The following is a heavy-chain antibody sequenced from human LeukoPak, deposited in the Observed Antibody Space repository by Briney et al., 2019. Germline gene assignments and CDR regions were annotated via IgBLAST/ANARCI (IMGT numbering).Heavy chain of an antibody. CDR1: GFTFSSYA. Sequence: GGSLRLSCAASGFTFSSYAMSWVRQAPGKGLEWVSGINWNGGSTGYADPVKGRFTISRDNAKNSLYLQMNSLRAEDTALYYCARGLEGSGSYYNGYFDYWGQGTLVTVSS. J-gene: IGHJ4*02. CDR2: INWNGGST. CDR3: ARGLEGSGSYYNGYFDY. V-gene: IGHV3-20*04. D-gene: IGHD3-10*01.